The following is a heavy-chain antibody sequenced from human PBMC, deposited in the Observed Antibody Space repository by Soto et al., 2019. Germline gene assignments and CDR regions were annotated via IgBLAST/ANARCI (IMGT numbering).Heavy chain of an antibody. CDR3: ARVLKIQLWSGYFDY. Sequence: SETLSLTCTVSGGSISSSSYYWGWIRQPPGKGLEWIGSIYYSGSTYYNPSLKSRVTISVDTSKNQFSLKLSSVTAADTAVYYCARVLKIQLWSGYFDYWGQGTLVTVSS. D-gene: IGHD5-18*01. J-gene: IGHJ4*02. CDR2: IYYSGST. V-gene: IGHV4-39*01. CDR1: GGSISSSSYY.